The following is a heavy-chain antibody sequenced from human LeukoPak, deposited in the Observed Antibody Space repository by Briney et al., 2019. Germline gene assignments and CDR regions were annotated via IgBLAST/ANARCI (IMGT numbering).Heavy chain of an antibody. CDR3: AREGSSSWAMDV. J-gene: IGHJ6*04. Sequence: SVKVSCKASGYTFTSYDINWVRQATGQGLEWMGGIIPIFGTANYAQKFQGRVTITTDESTSTAYMELSSLRSEDTAVYYCAREGSSSWAMDVWGKGTTVTVSS. V-gene: IGHV1-69*05. D-gene: IGHD6-13*01. CDR1: GYTFTSYD. CDR2: IIPIFGTA.